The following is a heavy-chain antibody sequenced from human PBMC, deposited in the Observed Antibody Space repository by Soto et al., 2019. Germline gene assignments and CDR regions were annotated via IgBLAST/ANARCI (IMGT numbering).Heavy chain of an antibody. CDR3: ARDTAMALPDA. D-gene: IGHD5-18*01. CDR2: ISAYNGNT. Sequence: QVQLVQSGAEVKKPGASVKVSCKASGYTFTSYAISWVRQAPGQGLEWMGWISAYNGNTKYAQKLQGRVTLTTDTSTSTAYRELRSRRSDDAAVYYCARDTAMALPDAWGQGTLVTVSS. V-gene: IGHV1-18*01. J-gene: IGHJ4*02. CDR1: GYTFTSYA.